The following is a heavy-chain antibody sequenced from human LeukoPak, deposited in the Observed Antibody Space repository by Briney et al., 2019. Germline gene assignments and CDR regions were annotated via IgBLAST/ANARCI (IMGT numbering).Heavy chain of an antibody. CDR1: GFTFSNAC. CDR3: TTGAWIQLWLADY. CDR2: IKSKTDGGTT. Sequence: GGSLRLSCAASGFTFSNACMTWVRQAPGKGLEWVGLIKSKTDGGTTDYAAPVKGRFTISRDDSKTTLYLSMNSLKAEDTAVYYCTTGAWIQLWLADYWGRGTLVTVSS. J-gene: IGHJ4*02. V-gene: IGHV3-15*01. D-gene: IGHD5-18*01.